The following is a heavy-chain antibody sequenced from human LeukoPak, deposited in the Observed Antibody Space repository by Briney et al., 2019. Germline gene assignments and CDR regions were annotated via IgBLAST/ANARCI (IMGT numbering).Heavy chain of an antibody. Sequence: KPGGSLRLSCAASGFTFSSYSMNWVRQAPGKGLEWVSSISSSSSYIYYADSVKGRFTISRDNAKNSLYLQMNSLRAEDTAVYYCARAIAVAGSGDYYYYYGMDVWGQGTTVTVSS. CDR2: ISSSSSYI. D-gene: IGHD6-19*01. CDR1: GFTFSSYS. CDR3: ARAIAVAGSGDYYYYYGMDV. V-gene: IGHV3-21*01. J-gene: IGHJ6*02.